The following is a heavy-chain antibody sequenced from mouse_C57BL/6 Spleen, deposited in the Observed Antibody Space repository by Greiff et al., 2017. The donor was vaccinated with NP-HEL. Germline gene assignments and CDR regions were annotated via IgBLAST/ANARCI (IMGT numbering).Heavy chain of an antibody. CDR3: ARGGTTGAWFAY. CDR1: GYTFTSYW. J-gene: IGHJ3*01. V-gene: IGHV1-53*01. D-gene: IGHD4-1*01. Sequence: QVQLQQPGTELVKPGASVKLSCKASGYTFTSYWLHWVKQRPGQGLEWIGNINPSNGGTNYNEKFKSKATLTVDKSSSTAYMQLSSLTSEDSAVYYCARGGTTGAWFAYWGQGTLVTVSA. CDR2: INPSNGGT.